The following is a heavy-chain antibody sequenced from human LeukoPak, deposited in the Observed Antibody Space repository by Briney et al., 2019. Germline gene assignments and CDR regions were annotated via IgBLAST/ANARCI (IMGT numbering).Heavy chain of an antibody. Sequence: GGSLRLSCAAPGFTFDLYAIHWVRQAPGKGLQWVAVISDDGNSKYYTDSVKGRFTISRDNPKHTVYLQMNSLRPDDTATYYSARDRVVVAATVADAFDIWGQGTTVTVSS. CDR3: ARDRVVVAATVADAFDI. V-gene: IGHV3-30*04. CDR1: GFTFDLYA. CDR2: ISDDGNSK. D-gene: IGHD2-15*01. J-gene: IGHJ3*02.